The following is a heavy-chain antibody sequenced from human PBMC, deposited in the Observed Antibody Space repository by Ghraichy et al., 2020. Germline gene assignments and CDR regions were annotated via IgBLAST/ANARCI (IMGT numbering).Heavy chain of an antibody. D-gene: IGHD4/OR15-4a*01. J-gene: IGHJ4*02. CDR3: AKHSSPDYGEEFDY. V-gene: IGHV3-23*01. Sequence: GGSLRLSCAASGFTFSSYAMSWVRQAPGKGLEWVSGISGSGGSPYYAESVKGRFTISRDNPRNTLYLLLNSLRAEDTAVFYCAKHSSPDYGEEFDYGGQGTLVTVS. CDR1: GFTFSSYA. CDR2: ISGSGGSP.